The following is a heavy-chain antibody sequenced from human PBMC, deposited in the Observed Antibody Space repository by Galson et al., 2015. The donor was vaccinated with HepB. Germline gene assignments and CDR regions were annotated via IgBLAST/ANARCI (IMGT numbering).Heavy chain of an antibody. CDR1: GYTLTELS. Sequence: SVKVSCKVSGYTLTELSMHWVRQAPGKGLEWMGGFDPEDGETIYALKFQGRVTMTTDTFTSSAYMELRSLRSDDTAFYFCARGALVGVVGGSQNNWFAPWGQGTLVTVSS. CDR2: FDPEDGET. D-gene: IGHD2-15*01. V-gene: IGHV1-24*01. J-gene: IGHJ5*02. CDR3: ARGALVGVVGGSQNNWFAP.